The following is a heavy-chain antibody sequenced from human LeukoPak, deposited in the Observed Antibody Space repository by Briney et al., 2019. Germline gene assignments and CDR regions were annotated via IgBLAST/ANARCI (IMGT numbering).Heavy chain of an antibody. V-gene: IGHV1-8*03. D-gene: IGHD1-26*01. CDR2: MNNNSGNT. CDR1: GYTFTCYD. CDR3: ARAEKVGHYYYYYYMDV. Sequence: AAVKLSCSASGYTFTCYDFNWIRQATGQGNEWMGWMNNNSGNTGYAQKFQGRVTITRNTSISTAYMELSSLRSEDTAVYYCARAEKVGHYYYYYYMDVWGKGTTVTVSS. J-gene: IGHJ6*03.